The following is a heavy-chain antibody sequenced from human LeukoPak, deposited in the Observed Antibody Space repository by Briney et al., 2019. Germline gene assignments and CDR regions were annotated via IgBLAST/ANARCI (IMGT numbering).Heavy chain of an antibody. CDR2: IYYSENT. J-gene: IGHJ5*02. D-gene: IGHD6-13*01. CDR1: GVSISSSNSY. CDR3: ARAPTTRIAAAAGSSWFDP. V-gene: IGHV4-39*01. Sequence: SETLSLTCTVSGVSISSSNSYWGWIRQPPGKGLEWIGSIYYSENTYYNASLKSQVSISIDTSKNQFSLRLTSVTAADTAVYYCARAPTTRIAAAAGSSWFDPWGQGTLVTVSS.